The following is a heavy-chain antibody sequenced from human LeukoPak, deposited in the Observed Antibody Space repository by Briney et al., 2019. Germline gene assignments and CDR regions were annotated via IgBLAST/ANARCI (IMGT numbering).Heavy chain of an antibody. V-gene: IGHV4-34*01. CDR3: ARSMYYYDSSGYYV. D-gene: IGHD3-22*01. J-gene: IGHJ4*02. Sequence: SGTLSLTCAVDGGSFSGYYWSWIRQPPGKGLEWIGEINHSGSTNYNPSLKSRVTISVDTSKNQFSLKLSSVTAADTAVYYCARSMYYYDSSGYYVWGQGTLVTVSS. CDR1: GGSFSGYY. CDR2: INHSGST.